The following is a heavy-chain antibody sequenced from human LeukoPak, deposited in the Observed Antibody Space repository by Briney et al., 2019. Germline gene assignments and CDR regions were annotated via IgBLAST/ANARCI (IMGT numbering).Heavy chain of an antibody. CDR1: GYTFTSYG. J-gene: IGHJ4*02. Sequence: SVKVSCKASGYTFTSYGISWVRQAPGQGLEWMGWISAYNGNTNYAQKLQGRVTMTTDTSMSTAYMELRSLRSDDTAVYYCARDRYDYVWGSYRYSPEQYDYWGQGTLVTVSS. CDR3: ARDRYDYVWGSYRYSPEQYDY. D-gene: IGHD3-16*02. V-gene: IGHV1-18*01. CDR2: ISAYNGNT.